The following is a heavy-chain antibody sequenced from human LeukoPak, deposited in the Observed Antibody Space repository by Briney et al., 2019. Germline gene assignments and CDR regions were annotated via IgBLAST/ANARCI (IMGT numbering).Heavy chain of an antibody. CDR2: IYHSGST. V-gene: IGHV4-30-2*01. D-gene: IGHD3-10*01. CDR3: ARVRPGTDAFDI. J-gene: IGHJ3*02. Sequence: PSETLSHTCAVSGGSISSGGYSWSWIRQPPGKGLEWIGYIYHSGSTYYNPSLKSRVTISVDRSKNQFSLKLRSVTAADTAVYYCARVRPGTDAFDIWGQGTMVTVSS. CDR1: GGSISSGGYS.